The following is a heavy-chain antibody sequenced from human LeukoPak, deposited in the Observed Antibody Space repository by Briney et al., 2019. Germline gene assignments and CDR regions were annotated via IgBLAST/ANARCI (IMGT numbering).Heavy chain of an antibody. D-gene: IGHD1-26*01. V-gene: IGHV4-59*01. Sequence: SETLSLTCTVSGGSISSYYWSWIRQPPGKGLEWIGYIYYSGSTNYNPSLKSRVTISVDTSKNQFSLKLSSVTAADTAVYYCARWDKSLSYFDYWGRGTLVTVSS. CDR2: IYYSGST. J-gene: IGHJ4*02. CDR3: ARWDKSLSYFDY. CDR1: GGSISSYY.